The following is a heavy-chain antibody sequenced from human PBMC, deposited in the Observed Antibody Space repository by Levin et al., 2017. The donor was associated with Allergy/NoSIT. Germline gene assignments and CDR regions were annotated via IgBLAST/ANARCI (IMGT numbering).Heavy chain of an antibody. Sequence: PGGSLRLSCAASGFTFSSYGMHWVRQAPGKGLEWVAVISYDGSNKYYADSVKGRFTISRDNSKNTLYLQMNSLRAEDTAVYYCAKDEVGVIDYGMDVWGQGTTVTVSS. D-gene: IGHD1-26*01. CDR1: GFTFSSYG. CDR2: ISYDGSNK. V-gene: IGHV3-30*18. CDR3: AKDEVGVIDYGMDV. J-gene: IGHJ6*02.